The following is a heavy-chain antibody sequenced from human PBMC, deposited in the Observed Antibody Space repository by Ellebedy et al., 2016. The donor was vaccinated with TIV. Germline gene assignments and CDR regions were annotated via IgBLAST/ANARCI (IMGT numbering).Heavy chain of an antibody. CDR1: GGSISGSY. V-gene: IGHV4-4*07. CDR3: ARGRGGSYSIPFDY. D-gene: IGHD1-26*01. CDR2: VYSSGIT. J-gene: IGHJ4*02. Sequence: SETLSLXXTFSGGSISGSYWTWLRQPAGKGLEWIGRVYSSGITNYNSSLESRVSMSVDTSKNQFSLKLTSVTAADTAIYYCARGRGGSYSIPFDYWGQGTLVTVSS.